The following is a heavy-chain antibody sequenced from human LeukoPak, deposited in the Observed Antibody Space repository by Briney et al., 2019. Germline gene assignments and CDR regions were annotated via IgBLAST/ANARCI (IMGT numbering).Heavy chain of an antibody. V-gene: IGHV3-23*01. CDR1: GFTFSNYG. J-gene: IGHJ4*02. CDR3: ARSTDYYGSGSYYIPAADFDY. CDR2: ITGSGGST. Sequence: PGGSLRLSCAASGFTFSNYGLSWVRQAPGKGLEWVSGITGSGGSTYYAGSVKGRFTISRDNSKNPLYLQMNSLRAEDTAVYYCARSTDYYGSGSYYIPAADFDYWGQGTLVTVSS. D-gene: IGHD3-10*01.